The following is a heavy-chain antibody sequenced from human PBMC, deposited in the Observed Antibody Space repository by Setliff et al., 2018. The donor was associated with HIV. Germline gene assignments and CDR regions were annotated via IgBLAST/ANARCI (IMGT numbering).Heavy chain of an antibody. CDR1: GFTFSSYW. CDR3: ARDDWTCSDGTCFPITFDY. J-gene: IGHJ4*02. V-gene: IGHV3-7*01. Sequence: GGSLRLSCAASGFTFSSYWMSWVRQAPGKGLEWVANIEQDGTEKYYVDSVKGRFTISRDNAKNSVSLQMNSLRVEDTAVYYCARDDWTCSDGTCFPITFDYWGQGTLVTVSS. CDR2: IEQDGTEK. D-gene: IGHD2-15*01.